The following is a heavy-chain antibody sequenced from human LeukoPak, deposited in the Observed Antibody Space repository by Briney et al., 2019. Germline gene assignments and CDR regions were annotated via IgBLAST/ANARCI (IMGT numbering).Heavy chain of an antibody. V-gene: IGHV4-59*01. J-gene: IGHJ5*02. CDR1: GGSISSYY. CDR3: ARVKSGWYYWFDP. D-gene: IGHD6-19*01. Sequence: SETLSLTCTVSGGSISSYYWSWIRQPPGKGLEWIGYIYYGGSTNYNPSLKSRVTISVDTSKNQFSLKLSSVTAADTAVYYCARVKSGWYYWFDPWGQGTPVTVSS. CDR2: IYYGGST.